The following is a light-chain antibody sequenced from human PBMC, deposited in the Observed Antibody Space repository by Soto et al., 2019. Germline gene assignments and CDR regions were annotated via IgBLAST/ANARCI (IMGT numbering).Light chain of an antibody. V-gene: IGKV1D-12*01. J-gene: IGKJ3*01. CDR1: QGISNW. CDR2: AAS. Sequence: GDRVRITCRASQGISNWLAWYQQKPGRAPKLLIYAASSLQSGVSSRFSGSGSGTDFTLTISSLQPEDFATYYCQQGNSFPFTFGPGTKVDIK. CDR3: QQGNSFPFT.